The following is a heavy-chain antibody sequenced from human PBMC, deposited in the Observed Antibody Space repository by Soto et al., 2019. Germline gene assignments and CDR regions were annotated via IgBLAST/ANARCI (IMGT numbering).Heavy chain of an antibody. V-gene: IGHV3-11*01. CDR1: GFTFTDYY. J-gene: IGHJ4*02. CDR3: ARDRVAQTDGIPGVEY. CDR2: ISGSGSTI. D-gene: IGHD1-1*01. Sequence: QVQLVDSGGGLVKPGGSLRLSCAASGFTFTDYYMSWIRQAPGRGLEWVSYISGSGSTIYYAESVKGRFTISRDNAKNSLHLQMDSLRAEESAVYYCARDRVAQTDGIPGVEYWGQGALVTVSS.